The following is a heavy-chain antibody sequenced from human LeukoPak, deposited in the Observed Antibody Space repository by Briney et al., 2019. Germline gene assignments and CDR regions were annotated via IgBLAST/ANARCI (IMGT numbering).Heavy chain of an antibody. V-gene: IGHV4-30-4*01. J-gene: IGHJ4*02. Sequence: SETLSLTCTVSGGSISSGDYYWSWIRQPPGKGLEWIGYIYYSGSTYYNPSLKSRVTISVDTSKNQFSLKLSSVTATDTAVYYCARAGERRRSSADWGLDWGQGTLVTVSS. D-gene: IGHD3-9*01. CDR1: GGSISSGDYY. CDR3: ARAGERRRSSADWGLD. CDR2: IYYSGST.